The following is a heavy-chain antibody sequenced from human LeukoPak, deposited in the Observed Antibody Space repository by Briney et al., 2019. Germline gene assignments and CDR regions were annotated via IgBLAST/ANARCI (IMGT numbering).Heavy chain of an antibody. CDR1: GGSISSGGYY. CDR2: IYHSGST. CDR3: ARVRITIFGVDNWFDP. D-gene: IGHD3-3*01. Sequence: SQTLSLTCTVSGGSISSGGYYWSWIRQPPGKGLEWIGYIYHSGSTYYNPSLKSRVTISVDRSKNQFSLKLSSVTAADTAVYYCARVRITIFGVDNWFDPWGQGTLVTVSS. V-gene: IGHV4-30-2*01. J-gene: IGHJ5*02.